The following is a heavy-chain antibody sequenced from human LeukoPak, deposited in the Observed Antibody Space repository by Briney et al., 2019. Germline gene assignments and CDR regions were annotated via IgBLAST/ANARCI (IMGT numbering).Heavy chain of an antibody. Sequence: LTGGSLRLSCAASGFTFSSYWMHWVRQAPGKGLVWVSRIKSDGSTTIYADSVKGRFTISRDNAKNTVYLQMNSLRAEDTAVYYCARGAKYGSGSFLKDYWGQGTLVTVSS. V-gene: IGHV3-74*01. J-gene: IGHJ4*02. CDR2: IKSDGSTT. D-gene: IGHD6-19*01. CDR1: GFTFSSYW. CDR3: ARGAKYGSGSFLKDY.